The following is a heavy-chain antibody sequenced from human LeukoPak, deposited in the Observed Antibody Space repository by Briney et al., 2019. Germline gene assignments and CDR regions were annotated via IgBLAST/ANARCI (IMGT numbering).Heavy chain of an antibody. D-gene: IGHD1-26*01. V-gene: IGHV4-38-2*01. Sequence: SETLSVTCAVSGYSISSGYYWGWIRQPPGKGLEWIGSIYQSGSTYYNPSLESRVTISVDTSKNQFSLKLSSVTAADTAVYFCARQGRGWERNFDYWGQGTLVTVSS. CDR1: GYSISSGYY. J-gene: IGHJ4*02. CDR2: IYQSGST. CDR3: ARQGRGWERNFDY.